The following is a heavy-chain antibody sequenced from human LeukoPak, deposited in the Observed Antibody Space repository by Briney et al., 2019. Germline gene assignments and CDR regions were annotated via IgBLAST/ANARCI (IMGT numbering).Heavy chain of an antibody. J-gene: IGHJ4*02. V-gene: IGHV3-21*01. CDR3: ARAPYDIVTGYSGYFDY. CDR1: GFTFSSYT. D-gene: IGHD3-9*01. CDR2: IISSSSYM. Sequence: GGSLRLSCAASGFTFSSYTMNWVRQAPGKGREWVSSIISSSSYMYYADSVKGRFTISRDNAKNSLYLQMDSLRAEDTAVYYCARAPYDIVTGYSGYFDYWGQGTLVTVSS.